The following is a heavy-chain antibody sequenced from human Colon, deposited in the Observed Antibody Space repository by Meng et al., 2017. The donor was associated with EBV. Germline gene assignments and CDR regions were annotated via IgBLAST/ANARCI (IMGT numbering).Heavy chain of an antibody. V-gene: IGHV4-30-4*01. CDR3: ARNYYFDY. CDR1: GGSINRGDYY. Sequence: QVRLQVSGPGLVKPSQNMSLTCTVSGGSINRGDYYWSWIRHPPGKGLEWIGYIYYTGRTYYNPSLKSRVTISMDPSKNQFSLRLSSVTAADTAVYYCARNYYFDYWGQGTLITVSS. CDR2: IYYTGRT. J-gene: IGHJ4*02.